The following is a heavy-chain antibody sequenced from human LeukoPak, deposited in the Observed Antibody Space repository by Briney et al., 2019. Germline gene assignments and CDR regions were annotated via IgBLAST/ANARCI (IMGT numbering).Heavy chain of an antibody. J-gene: IGHJ4*02. CDR1: GFTVSTYA. Sequence: QSGGSLRLSCAASGFTVSTYAMSWVRQAPGKGLEWDSGINRSGGRTYNADSVKGRFTISSDDSKNMLYLQMNNLRAEDTAVYYCAKDYHSSGTYHDYWGQGTLVTVSS. V-gene: IGHV3-23*01. CDR2: INRSGGRT. D-gene: IGHD3-10*01. CDR3: AKDYHSSGTYHDY.